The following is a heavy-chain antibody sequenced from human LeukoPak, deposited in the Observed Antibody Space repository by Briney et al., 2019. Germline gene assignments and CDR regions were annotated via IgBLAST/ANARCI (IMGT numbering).Heavy chain of an antibody. V-gene: IGHV1-2*02. D-gene: IGHD2-15*01. CDR1: GYTFTGYY. CDR2: INPNSGGT. CDR3: ARDRYCSGGSCPYRAFDI. Sequence: GASVKVSCKASGYTFTGYYMHWVRQAPGQGLEWMGWINPNSGGTNYAQKFQGRVTMTRDTSISTAYMELSRLRSDDTAVYYCARDRYCSGGSCPYRAFDIWGQGTMVTVSS. J-gene: IGHJ3*02.